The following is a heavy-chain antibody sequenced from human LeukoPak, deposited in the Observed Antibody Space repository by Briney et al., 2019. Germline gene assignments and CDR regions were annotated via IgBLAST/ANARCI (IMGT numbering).Heavy chain of an antibody. V-gene: IGHV4-39*07. CDR2: IYYSGST. CDR3: AASIWFGIYPDY. CDR1: GGSISSGSYY. D-gene: IGHD3-10*01. J-gene: IGHJ4*02. Sequence: SETLSLTCTVSGGSISSGSYYWGWIRQPPGKGLEWIGNIYYSGSTYYNPSLKSRVSISVDTSKNQFSLKLTSVTAADTAVYYCAASIWFGIYPDYWGQGTLVTVSS.